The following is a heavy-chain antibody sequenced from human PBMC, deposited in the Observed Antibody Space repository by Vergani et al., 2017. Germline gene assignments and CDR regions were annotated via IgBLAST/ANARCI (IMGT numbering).Heavy chain of an antibody. CDR1: GFTFRHYS. J-gene: IGHJ3*01. CDR2: ISGNNYDV. Sequence: EVQMVESGGGLVKPGGSLRLSCVASGFTFRHYSMNWVRPAPGKGLEWVSSISGNNYDVYYADSVKGRFTIARNNAKNSLYLDMSSLRAEDTAVYYCVRDVRVSRTWGQGTLVAVSS. V-gene: IGHV3-21*01. CDR3: VRDVRVSRT.